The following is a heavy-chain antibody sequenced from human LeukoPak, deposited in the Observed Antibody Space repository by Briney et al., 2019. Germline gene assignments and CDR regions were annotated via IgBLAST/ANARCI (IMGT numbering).Heavy chain of an antibody. CDR3: AKTSLSDASGHYYYMDV. D-gene: IGHD3-3*01. J-gene: IGHJ6*03. V-gene: IGHV3-23*01. CDR2: ISGSGGST. CDR1: GFTFSSYA. Sequence: GGSLRLSCAAPGFTFSSYAMSWVRQAPGKGLEWVSAISGSGGSTYYADSVKGRFTISRDNSKNTLYLQMNSLRAEDTALYYCAKTSLSDASGHYYYMDVWGKGTTVTVSS.